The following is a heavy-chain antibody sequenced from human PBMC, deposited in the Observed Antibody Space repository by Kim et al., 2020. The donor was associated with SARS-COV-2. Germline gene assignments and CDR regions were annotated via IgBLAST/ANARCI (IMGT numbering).Heavy chain of an antibody. D-gene: IGHD4-4*01. J-gene: IGHJ4*02. V-gene: IGHV3-48*03. Sequence: DYAESVSGRFTISRDNDKNSLFLHMNSLRAEDTAVYYCARGPNYSPFDYWGQGTLVTVSS. CDR3: ARGPNYSPFDY.